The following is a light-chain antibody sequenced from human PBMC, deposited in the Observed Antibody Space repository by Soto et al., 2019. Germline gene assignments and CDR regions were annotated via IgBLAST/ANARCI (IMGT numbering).Light chain of an antibody. CDR2: DAS. V-gene: IGKV3D-20*02. J-gene: IGKJ3*01. Sequence: EIVLTQSPGTLSLSPGERATLSCRASQSVSSSYLAWYQQKPGQAPRLLIYDASSRAAGVPARFSGSGSGTDFTLTISSLEPEDFAVYYCQQRSNWPVGPGTKVDIK. CDR3: QQRSNWP. CDR1: QSVSSSY.